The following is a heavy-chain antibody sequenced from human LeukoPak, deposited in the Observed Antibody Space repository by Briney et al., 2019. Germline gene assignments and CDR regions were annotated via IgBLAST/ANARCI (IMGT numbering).Heavy chain of an antibody. Sequence: ASVKVSCKASGYTFTSYDINWVRQATGQGLEWMGWMNPNSGNTGYAQKFQGRVTMTRDTSTSTVYMELSSLRSEDTAVYYCARGWTTVTTGWFDPWGQGTLVTVSS. CDR1: GYTFTSYD. CDR3: ARGWTTVTTGWFDP. D-gene: IGHD4-17*01. J-gene: IGHJ5*02. CDR2: MNPNSGNT. V-gene: IGHV1-8*01.